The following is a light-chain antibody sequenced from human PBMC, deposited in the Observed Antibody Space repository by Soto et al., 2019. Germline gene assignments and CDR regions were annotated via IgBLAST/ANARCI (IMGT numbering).Light chain of an antibody. Sequence: DIQMTQSPSSLSASVGDRVTLTCRASHTIATYLNWYQQKAGKVPEVLIYGASTLQVGVPSRFTGSGYGTDFTLTINNVQPEDFSTYYCQQFYYYAHTFGPGTKLEVK. J-gene: IGKJ2*01. CDR2: GAS. CDR3: QQFYYYAHT. V-gene: IGKV1-39*01. CDR1: HTIATY.